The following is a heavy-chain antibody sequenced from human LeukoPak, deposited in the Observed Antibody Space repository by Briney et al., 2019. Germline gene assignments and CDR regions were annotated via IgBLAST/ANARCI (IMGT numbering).Heavy chain of an antibody. D-gene: IGHD3-10*01. CDR2: IYTSGST. J-gene: IGHJ5*02. CDR1: GGSISSYF. Sequence: PSETLSLTCTVSGGSISSYFWSWIRQPAGKRLEWIGHIYTSGSTNYNSSLKSRVTMSLDTSKNQFSLKLSSLTAADTAVYYCARTRESYNWLDPWGQGTLVTVSS. V-gene: IGHV4-4*07. CDR3: ARTRESYNWLDP.